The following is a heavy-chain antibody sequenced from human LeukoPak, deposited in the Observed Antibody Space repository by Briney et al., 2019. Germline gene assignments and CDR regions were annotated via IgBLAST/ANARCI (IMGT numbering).Heavy chain of an antibody. CDR1: GFTFSSYW. Sequence: GGSLRLSCAASGFTFSSYWMHWVRQAPGKGPVWVSRINSDGSSTSYADSVKGRFTISRDNAKSTLYLQMNSLRAEDTAVYYCARDVRSYYLDYWGQGTLVTVSS. V-gene: IGHV3-74*01. CDR3: ARDVRSYYLDY. CDR2: INSDGSST. D-gene: IGHD1-26*01. J-gene: IGHJ4*02.